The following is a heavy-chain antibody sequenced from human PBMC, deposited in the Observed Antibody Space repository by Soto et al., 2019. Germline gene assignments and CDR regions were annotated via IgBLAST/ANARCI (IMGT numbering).Heavy chain of an antibody. CDR3: ARESELSGRYTNWFDP. V-gene: IGHV4-61*01. CDR2: IYYSGST. Sequence: KSSETLSLTCTVSGGSVSSGSYYWSWIRQPPGKGLEWIGYIYYSGSTNYNPSLKSRVTISVDTSKNQFSLKLSSVTAADTAVYYCARESELSGRYTNWFDPWGQGTLVTVSS. D-gene: IGHD1-26*01. J-gene: IGHJ5*02. CDR1: GGSVSSGSYY.